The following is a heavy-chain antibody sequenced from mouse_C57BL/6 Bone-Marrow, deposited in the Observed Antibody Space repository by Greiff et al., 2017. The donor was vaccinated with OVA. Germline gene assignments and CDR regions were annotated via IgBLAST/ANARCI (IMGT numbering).Heavy chain of an antibody. J-gene: IGHJ1*03. V-gene: IGHV1-26*01. CDR2: INPNNGGT. CDR1: GYTFTDYY. CDR3: ARLDYGSSYPYWYFDV. Sequence: VQLQQSGPELVKPGASVKISCKASGYTFTDYYMNWVKQSHGKSLEWIGDINPNNGGTSYNQKFKGKATLTVDKSSSTAYMELRSLTSEDSAVYYCARLDYGSSYPYWYFDVWGTGTTVTVSS. D-gene: IGHD1-1*01.